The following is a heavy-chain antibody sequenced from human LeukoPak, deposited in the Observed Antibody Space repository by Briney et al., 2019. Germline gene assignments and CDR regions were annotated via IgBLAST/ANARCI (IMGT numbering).Heavy chain of an antibody. CDR2: ISSTSIYK. CDR3: ARDPRIYCTNGICRDDYFDN. V-gene: IGHV3-21*01. J-gene: IGHJ4*02. CDR1: GFTFSSYS. Sequence: GGSLRLSCAASGFTFSSYSMNWVRQAPGKGLEWVSSISSTSIYKYYADSVKGRFTIFRDNAKDSLFLQMDSLRAEDTAIYYCARDPRIYCTNGICRDDYFDNWGQGTLVTVSS. D-gene: IGHD2-8*01.